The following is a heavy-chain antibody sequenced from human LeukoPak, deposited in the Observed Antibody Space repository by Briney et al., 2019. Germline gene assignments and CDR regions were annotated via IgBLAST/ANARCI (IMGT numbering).Heavy chain of an antibody. CDR3: AREWELLGDY. Sequence: GGSLSLSCAASGFTFSSYCMSWVRQATGKGLEWVANIKQDGSEKYYVDSVKGRFTISRDNAKNSLYLQMNSLRAEDTAVYYCAREWELLGDYWGQGTLVTVSS. CDR2: IKQDGSEK. J-gene: IGHJ4*02. D-gene: IGHD1-26*01. V-gene: IGHV3-7*01. CDR1: GFTFSSYC.